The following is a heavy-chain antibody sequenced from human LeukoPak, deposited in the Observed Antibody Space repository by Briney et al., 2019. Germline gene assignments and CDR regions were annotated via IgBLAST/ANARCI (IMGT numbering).Heavy chain of an antibody. CDR3: ARDRGELLGAFDI. D-gene: IGHD1-26*01. J-gene: IGHJ3*02. V-gene: IGHV3-30-3*01. CDR1: GFTFSSYA. Sequence: GGSLRLSCAASGFTFSSYAMHWVRQAPGKGLEGVAVISYDGSNKYYADSVKGRFTISRDNSKNTLYLQTNSLRAEDTAVYYCARDRGELLGAFDIWGQGTMVTVSS. CDR2: ISYDGSNK.